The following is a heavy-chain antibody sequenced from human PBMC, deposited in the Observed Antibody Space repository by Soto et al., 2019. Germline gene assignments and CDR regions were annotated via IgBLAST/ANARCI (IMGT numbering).Heavy chain of an antibody. CDR3: ARVAEYYDFWSGRREYYFDY. Sequence: VASVKVSCKASGGTFSSYAISWVRQAPGQGLEWMGGIIPIFGTANYAQKFQGRVTITADESTSTAYMELSSLRSEDTAVYYCARVAEYYDFWSGRREYYFDYWGQGTLVTVSS. J-gene: IGHJ4*02. D-gene: IGHD3-3*01. CDR1: GGTFSSYA. V-gene: IGHV1-69*13. CDR2: IIPIFGTA.